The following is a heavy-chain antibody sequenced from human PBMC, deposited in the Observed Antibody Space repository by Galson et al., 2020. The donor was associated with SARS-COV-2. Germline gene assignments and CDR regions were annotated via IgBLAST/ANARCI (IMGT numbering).Heavy chain of an antibody. Sequence: ASVKVSCKVSGYTLTELSMHWVRQAPGKGLEWMGGFDPEDGETIYAQKFQGRVTMTEDTSTDTAYMELSSLRSEDTAVYYCATGPTRHCSSTSCSTYYYYYGMDVWGQGTTVTVSS. CDR3: ATGPTRHCSSTSCSTYYYYYGMDV. CDR1: GYTLTELS. D-gene: IGHD2-2*01. J-gene: IGHJ6*02. CDR2: FDPEDGET. V-gene: IGHV1-24*01.